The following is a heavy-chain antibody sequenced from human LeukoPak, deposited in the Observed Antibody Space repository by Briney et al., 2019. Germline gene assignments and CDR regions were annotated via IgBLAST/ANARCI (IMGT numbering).Heavy chain of an antibody. CDR3: ARAPTVIAESAFGY. D-gene: IGHD2-21*01. J-gene: IGHJ4*02. Sequence: GRSLRLSCAASGFTYSSYGMLWVRQAPGKGLGWVAVISYDGSNKYYADSVKGRFTISRDNAKKSLYLQMNSLRTEDMAVYYCARAPTVIAESAFGYWGQGTLVTVST. V-gene: IGHV3-30*03. CDR1: GFTYSSYG. CDR2: ISYDGSNK.